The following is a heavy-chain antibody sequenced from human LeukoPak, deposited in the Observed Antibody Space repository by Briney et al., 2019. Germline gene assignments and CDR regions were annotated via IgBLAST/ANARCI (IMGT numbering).Heavy chain of an antibody. CDR1: GFTFSSYG. D-gene: IGHD2-15*01. CDR3: ARGLYEFCSGGSCYSYYFDY. J-gene: IGHJ4*02. Sequence: GGSLRLSCAASGFTFSSYGMNWVRQAPGKGLEWVSSIGTSGSYIYYTDSVKGRFTISRDNAKNSLYLQMNSLRAEDTAVYYCARGLYEFCSGGSCYSYYFDYWGQGTLVTVSS. V-gene: IGHV3-21*04. CDR2: IGTSGSYI.